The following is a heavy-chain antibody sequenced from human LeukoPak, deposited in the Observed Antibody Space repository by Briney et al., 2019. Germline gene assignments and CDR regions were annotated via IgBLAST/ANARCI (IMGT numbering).Heavy chain of an antibody. J-gene: IGHJ4*02. CDR3: TRSESGTYKGGFDF. V-gene: IGHV3-49*04. CDR2: IRSKTYGGTG. CDR1: GFTFSSYE. D-gene: IGHD1-26*01. Sequence: SLRLSRAASGFTFSSYEMNWVRQAPGKGLEWVGFIRSKTYGGTGEYAASVKGRFTISRDDSKSIAHLQMNSLKTEDTAVYYCTRSESGTYKGGFDFWGQGTLVTVSS.